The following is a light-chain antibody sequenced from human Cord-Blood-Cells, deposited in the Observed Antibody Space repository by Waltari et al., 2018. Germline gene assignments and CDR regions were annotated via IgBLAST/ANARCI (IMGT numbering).Light chain of an antibody. V-gene: IGKV3-11*01. CDR1: QSVSSY. CDR3: QQRSNWPPYT. J-gene: IGKJ2*01. Sequence: EIVLTQSPATLSLYPGARATLPCRARQSVSSYFAWYQQKPGQAPRLLVYDASNSATGIPARFSGSGSGTDCTLTISSLEPEDFAVYYCQQRSNWPPYTFGQGTKLEIK. CDR2: DAS.